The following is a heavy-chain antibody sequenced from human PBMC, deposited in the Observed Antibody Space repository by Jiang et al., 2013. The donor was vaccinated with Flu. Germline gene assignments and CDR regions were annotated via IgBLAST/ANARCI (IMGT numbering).Heavy chain of an antibody. CDR1: GYTFTSYA. V-gene: IGHV7-4-1*02. CDR2: INTNTGNP. Sequence: SGSELKKPGASVKVSCKASGYTFTSYAMNWVRQAPGQGLEWVGWINTNTGNPTYAQGFTGRFVFSLDTSVSTAYLQISSLKAEDTAVYYCARDRAAMVNWGFIPSDYWGQGTLVTVSS. CDR3: ARDRAAMVNWGFIPSDY. J-gene: IGHJ4*02. D-gene: IGHD5-18*01.